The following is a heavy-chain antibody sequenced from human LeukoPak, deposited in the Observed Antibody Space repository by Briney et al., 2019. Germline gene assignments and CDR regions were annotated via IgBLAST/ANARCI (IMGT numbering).Heavy chain of an antibody. D-gene: IGHD2-8*01. V-gene: IGHV3-23*01. Sequence: GGSLRLSCAASGFTSSSYAMSWVRQAPGKGLEWVSAISAGGVGTYYADSVRGRFTISRDNSKNTLYLQMNSLRAEDTAVYHCAKGTCTNGICWFDYWGQGTLVTVSS. CDR2: ISAGGVGT. CDR3: AKGTCTNGICWFDY. J-gene: IGHJ4*02. CDR1: GFTSSSYA.